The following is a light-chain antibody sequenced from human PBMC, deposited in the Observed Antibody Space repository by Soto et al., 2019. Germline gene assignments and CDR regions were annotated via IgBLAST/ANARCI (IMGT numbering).Light chain of an antibody. CDR1: SSDVGGYNY. J-gene: IGLJ2*01. CDR2: EVS. Sequence: QSALTQPPSASGSPGQSVAISCTGTSSDVGGYNYVSWYQQHPGKAPKLMIYEVSKRPSGVPDRFSGSKSGNTASLTVSGLQAEDEADYYCTSYAGSSVVFGGVTKVTVL. CDR3: TSYAGSSVV. V-gene: IGLV2-8*01.